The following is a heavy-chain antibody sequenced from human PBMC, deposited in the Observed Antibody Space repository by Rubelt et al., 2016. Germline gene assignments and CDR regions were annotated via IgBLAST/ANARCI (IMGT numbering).Heavy chain of an antibody. Sequence: QVQLVQSGAEVKKPGASVKVSCKASGYTFNSYGISWVRQAPGQGLEWMGWISVYNGNTNYAQKSQGRGTMTTDTSTSTADMELRSLRSDDTAVYYCARGTMVRGAPDVWGQGTTVTVSS. V-gene: IGHV1-18*01. CDR2: ISVYNGNT. CDR1: GYTFNSYG. D-gene: IGHD3-10*01. J-gene: IGHJ6*02. CDR3: ARGTMVRGAPDV.